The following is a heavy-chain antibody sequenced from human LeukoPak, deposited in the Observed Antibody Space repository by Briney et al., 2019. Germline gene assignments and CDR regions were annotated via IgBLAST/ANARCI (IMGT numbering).Heavy chain of an antibody. Sequence: GGSLRLSCAASGFTFSTYNMKWVRQAPGKGLECISYISSNTNTIYYADSVKGRFTISRDNAKNALSLQMNSLRDEDTAVYYCATSGNYYLKYWGQGTLVTVSS. V-gene: IGHV3-48*02. CDR1: GFTFSTYN. J-gene: IGHJ4*02. CDR2: ISSNTNTI. D-gene: IGHD1-26*01. CDR3: ATSGNYYLKY.